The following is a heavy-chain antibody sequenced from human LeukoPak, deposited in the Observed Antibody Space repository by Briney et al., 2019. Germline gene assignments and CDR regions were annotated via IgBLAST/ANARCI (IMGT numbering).Heavy chain of an antibody. CDR1: RFTFSSYG. J-gene: IGHJ4*02. Sequence: GGSLRLSCAASRFTFSSYGMHWVRQAPGKGLEWVALISYDGSNKYYADSVKGRFTISRDNSKNTPYLQMNSLRAEDTAVYYCAKGELGLWFDYWGQGTLVTVSS. CDR2: ISYDGSNK. CDR3: AKGELGLWFDY. D-gene: IGHD5-18*01. V-gene: IGHV3-30*18.